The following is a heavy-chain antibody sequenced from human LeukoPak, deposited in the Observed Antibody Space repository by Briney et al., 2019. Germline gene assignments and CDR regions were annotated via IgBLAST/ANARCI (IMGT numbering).Heavy chain of an antibody. D-gene: IGHD3-22*01. V-gene: IGHV3-21*04. CDR3: AREGGNYDNRGYYGPNEH. J-gene: IGHJ1*01. CDR2: ISGSSSYI. CDR1: GFTCSTYT. Sequence: GGSLRLSCAASGFTCSTYTMYWGRQAPGKGLEWVSFISGSSSYIYYAGSVKGRFTISRDNPKNSLYLQMNSMRADDTAVYYCAREGGNYDNRGYYGPNEHWGQGTLVTVSS.